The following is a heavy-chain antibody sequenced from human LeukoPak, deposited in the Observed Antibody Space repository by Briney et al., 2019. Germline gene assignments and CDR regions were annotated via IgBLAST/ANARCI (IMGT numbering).Heavy chain of an antibody. V-gene: IGHV3-7*01. CDR3: ASLGFRFNGNDGVSAVY. J-gene: IGHJ4*02. CDR2: IKQDGSEK. Sequence: GGSLRLSCAASGFTFSDYWMSWVRQAPGKGLEWVAKIKQDGSEKYYVDSVKGRFTISRDNAKNSLYLQMDSLRADDTAVYYCASLGFRFNGNDGVSAVYWGQGTLVTVSS. D-gene: IGHD1-1*01. CDR1: GFTFSDYW.